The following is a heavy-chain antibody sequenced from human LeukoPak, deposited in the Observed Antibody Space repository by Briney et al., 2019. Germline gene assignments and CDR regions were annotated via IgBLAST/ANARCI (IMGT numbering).Heavy chain of an antibody. Sequence: GGSLRLSCAASGFTFSSYSMNWVRQAPGKGLEWVSSIMRRSSYIYYADSVKGRFTISRDNAKNSLYLQMNSLRAEDTAVYYCAITGYSSSWYQPNYYYYGMDVWGQGTTVTVSS. D-gene: IGHD6-13*01. CDR3: AITGYSSSWYQPNYYYYGMDV. CDR1: GFTFSSYS. J-gene: IGHJ6*02. CDR2: IMRRSSYI. V-gene: IGHV3-21*01.